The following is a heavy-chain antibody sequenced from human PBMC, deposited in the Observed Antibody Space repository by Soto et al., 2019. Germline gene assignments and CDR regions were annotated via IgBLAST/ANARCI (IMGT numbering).Heavy chain of an antibody. J-gene: IGHJ4*02. D-gene: IGHD3-9*01. Sequence: QITLKESGPTLVKPTQTLTLTCTFSGFSLNTRGEGVGWIRQPPGKALEWLALISWDGEKRYSPSLKSRLTITNDPSENQVVLKMPDMDPVDTATYYCAHRRGDLLTGHYYFDYWGQGTLVTVSS. CDR3: AHRRGDLLTGHYYFDY. CDR1: GFSLNTRGEG. V-gene: IGHV2-5*02. CDR2: ISWDGEK.